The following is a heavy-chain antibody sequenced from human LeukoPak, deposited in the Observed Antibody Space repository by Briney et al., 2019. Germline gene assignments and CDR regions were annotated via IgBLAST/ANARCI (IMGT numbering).Heavy chain of an antibody. Sequence: GGSLRLSCAASGFTFSSYSMNWVRQAPGKGLEWVSSISSSSSYIYYADSVKGRFTISRDNAKNSLFLQMNSLRAEDTAVYYCARDGRARMQLFFAYWGQGTLVTVSS. D-gene: IGHD3-10*01. J-gene: IGHJ4*02. CDR2: ISSSSSYI. CDR3: ARDGRARMQLFFAY. V-gene: IGHV3-21*04. CDR1: GFTFSSYS.